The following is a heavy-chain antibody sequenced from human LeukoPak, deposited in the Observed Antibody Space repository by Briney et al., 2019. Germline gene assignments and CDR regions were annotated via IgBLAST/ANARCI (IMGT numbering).Heavy chain of an antibody. CDR1: GFTFSSYS. D-gene: IGHD6-19*01. Sequence: PGGSLRLSCAAFGFTFSSYSMNWVRQAPGKGLEWVSSITSSGSYIYYADSVKGRFTISRDNAKDSLYLQMNSLRAEDTAVYYCARDRQQWLIRGGDHWGQGTLVTVSS. V-gene: IGHV3-21*01. J-gene: IGHJ4*02. CDR3: ARDRQQWLIRGGDH. CDR2: ITSSGSYI.